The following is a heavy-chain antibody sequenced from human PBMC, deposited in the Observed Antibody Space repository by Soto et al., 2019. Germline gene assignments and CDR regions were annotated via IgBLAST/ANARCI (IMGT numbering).Heavy chain of an antibody. CDR1: GFPFSSYA. Sequence: QVQLVASGGGVVQPGRSLRLSCAASGFPFSSYAIHWVCQAPGKGLEWVAFISYDGSNTYYADSVRGRFSVSRDNSNNTLDLQMNSLRAEDTAVYYCARSRGGDGYNPLDYWGQGTLVTVSS. J-gene: IGHJ4*02. V-gene: IGHV3-30-3*01. CDR2: ISYDGSNT. D-gene: IGHD2-21*01. CDR3: ARSRGGDGYNPLDY.